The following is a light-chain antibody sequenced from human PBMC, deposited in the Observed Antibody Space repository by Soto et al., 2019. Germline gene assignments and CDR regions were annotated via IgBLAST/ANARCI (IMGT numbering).Light chain of an antibody. CDR3: QKYNNALGT. V-gene: IGKV1-27*01. Sequence: DIQMTQSPSSLSASVGDRVTITCRASQGIANYLVWYQQKPGKAPKVLIYAASTLQSGVPSRFSGSGSGTDFTLTISSLQPGDVATYYCQKYNNALGTFGQGTKVEIK. J-gene: IGKJ1*01. CDR2: AAS. CDR1: QGIANY.